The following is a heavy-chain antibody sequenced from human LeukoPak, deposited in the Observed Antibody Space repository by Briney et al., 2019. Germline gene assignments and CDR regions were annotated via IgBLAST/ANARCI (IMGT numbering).Heavy chain of an antibody. CDR1: GFTVSNSY. J-gene: IGHJ4*02. CDR2: IYGGGST. CDR3: ARDSIGQQLAYDY. Sequence: PGGSLRLSCAASGFTVSNSYMSWVRQAPGKGLEWVSVIYGGGSTYYADSVKGRFTISRDNSKNTLYLHMNSLRTEDTALYYCARDSIGQQLAYDYWGQGTLVTVSS. V-gene: IGHV3-66*01. D-gene: IGHD6-13*01.